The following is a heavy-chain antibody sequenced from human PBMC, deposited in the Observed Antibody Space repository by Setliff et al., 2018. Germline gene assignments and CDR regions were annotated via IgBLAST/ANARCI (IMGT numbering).Heavy chain of an antibody. CDR2: ISSRSSHI. J-gene: IGHJ4*02. Sequence: LRLSCAASGFTFSTYTINWVRQAPGKGLEWVSTISSRSSHIYYADSVKGRFTLSRDNAKNSMYLQMNSLTSDDTAMYYCARGASLTVADRGSFAFWGQGTLVTVSS. D-gene: IGHD6-19*01. V-gene: IGHV3-21*04. CDR1: GFTFSTYT. CDR3: ARGASLTVADRGSFAF.